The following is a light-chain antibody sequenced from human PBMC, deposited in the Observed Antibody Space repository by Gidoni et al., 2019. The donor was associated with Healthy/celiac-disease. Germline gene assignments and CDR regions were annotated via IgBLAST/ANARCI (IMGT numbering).Light chain of an antibody. CDR2: GAS. J-gene: IGKJ2*01. V-gene: IGKV3-15*01. CDR3: QQYNNWPPYT. Sequence: EIVMTQSPATLSVSPGDRATLSCRARQSVSSNLAWSQQKPGQAPRLLIYGASTRATGIPARFSGSVSGTEFTLTISSLQSEDFAVYYCQQYNNWPPYTFGQGTKLEIK. CDR1: QSVSSN.